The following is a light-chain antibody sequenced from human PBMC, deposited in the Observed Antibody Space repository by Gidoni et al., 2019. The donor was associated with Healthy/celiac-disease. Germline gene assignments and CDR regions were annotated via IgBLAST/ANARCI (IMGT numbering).Light chain of an antibody. CDR1: QSVSSN. V-gene: IGKV3-15*01. Sequence: IVLTQSPSTLSVSPGERATLSCRASQSVSSNLAWYQQKPGQAPRLLIYGASTRATGIPARLSGSGSGTEFTLTISSLQSEDFAVYYCQQYNNWPPELTFGPGTKVDIK. CDR3: QQYNNWPPELT. J-gene: IGKJ3*01. CDR2: GAS.